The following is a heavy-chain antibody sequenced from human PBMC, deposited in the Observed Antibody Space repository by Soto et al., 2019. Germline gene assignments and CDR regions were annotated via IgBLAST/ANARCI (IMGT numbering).Heavy chain of an antibody. CDR1: GGSISSYY. J-gene: IGHJ4*02. V-gene: IGHV4-59*01. CDR2: IYYSGST. Sequence: PSETLSPTCTVSGGSISSYYWSWIRQPPGKGLEWIGYIYYSGSTNYNPPLKSRVTISVDTSKNQFSLKLSSVTAADTAVYHCARAYSSSRGYFDYWGQGTLVTVSS. CDR3: ARAYSSSRGYFDY. D-gene: IGHD6-6*01.